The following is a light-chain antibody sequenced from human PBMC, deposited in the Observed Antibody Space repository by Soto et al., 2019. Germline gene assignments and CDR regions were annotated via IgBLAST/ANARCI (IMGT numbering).Light chain of an antibody. Sequence: IQLTQSPSSLSASVGDRVSITCRASQDIKTYLAWYQQKQGKAPKLLISGTFTLQRGVPSRFNGSGSWTDFTLTISRLQPEDFVTYYCQHLNNYPPYTFGPGTKGDLE. CDR2: GTF. CDR1: QDIKTY. CDR3: QHLNNYPPYT. V-gene: IGKV1-9*01. J-gene: IGKJ3*01.